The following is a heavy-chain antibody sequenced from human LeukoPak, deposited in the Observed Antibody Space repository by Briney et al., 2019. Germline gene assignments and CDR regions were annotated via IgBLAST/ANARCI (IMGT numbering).Heavy chain of an antibody. Sequence: RSLSLSCAASGFPFSNYWMHWVRQAPGKGLVWVSRINSDGSSTSYADSVKGRFTISRDNAKNTLYLQMNSLRAEDTAVYYCARVSSGSYFGYYYYYMDVWGKGTTVTVSS. V-gene: IGHV3-74*01. D-gene: IGHD1-26*01. CDR1: GFPFSNYW. CDR2: INSDGSST. J-gene: IGHJ6*03. CDR3: ARVSSGSYFGYYYYYMDV.